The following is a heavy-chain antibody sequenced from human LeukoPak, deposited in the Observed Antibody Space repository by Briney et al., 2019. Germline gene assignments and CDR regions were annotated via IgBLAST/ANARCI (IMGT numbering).Heavy chain of an antibody. Sequence: SETLSLTCAVSGGSFSGYYXXXXXQPPGKGXXXXXEVNXXGSTNYNPSLKSRVTISVDTSRSQLSLKLSSVTAADTAVYSCARGRGYSXGSHWYFDLWGRGTLVTVSS. D-gene: IGHD5-18*01. CDR3: ARGRGYSXGSHWYFDL. CDR1: GGSFSGYY. V-gene: IGHV4-34*01. J-gene: IGHJ2*01. CDR2: VNXXGST.